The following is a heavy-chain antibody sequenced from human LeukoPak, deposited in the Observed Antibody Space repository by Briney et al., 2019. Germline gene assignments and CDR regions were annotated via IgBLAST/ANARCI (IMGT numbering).Heavy chain of an antibody. Sequence: GGSLRLSCAASGFTFSSYWMSWVRQAPGKGLEWVANIKQDGSEKYYVDSVKGRFTISRDNAKNSLYLQMNSLRAEGTAVYYCARDVYDYVWGSYYWGQGTLVTVSS. CDR3: ARDVYDYVWGSYY. D-gene: IGHD3-16*01. CDR1: GFTFSSYW. V-gene: IGHV3-7*01. J-gene: IGHJ4*02. CDR2: IKQDGSEK.